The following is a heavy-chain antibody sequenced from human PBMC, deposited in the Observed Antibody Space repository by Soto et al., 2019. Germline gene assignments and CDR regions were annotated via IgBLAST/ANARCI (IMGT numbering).Heavy chain of an antibody. CDR2: IHYSGTT. CDR1: GTSISSYY. D-gene: IGHD2-8*01. J-gene: IGHJ4*02. V-gene: IGHV4-59*01. CDR3: ARYNSYAIDY. Sequence: SETLSLTCTASGTSISSYYWSWIRQPPGKGLEWIANIHYSGTTNYNPSLASRVTLSVDTSKNQFSLKMTSVTAADRAMYFCARYNSYAIDYWGRGTLVTVSS.